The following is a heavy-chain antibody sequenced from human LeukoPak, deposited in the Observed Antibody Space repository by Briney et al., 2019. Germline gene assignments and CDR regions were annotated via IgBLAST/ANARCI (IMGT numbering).Heavy chain of an antibody. CDR3: ARGSDYEKGDAFDI. V-gene: IGHV4-59*01. Sequence: SETLSLTCTVSGGSISSYYWSWIRQPPGKGLEWIGYIYYSGSTNYNPSLKSRVTISVDTSKNQFSLKPSSVTAADTAVYYCARGSDYEKGDAFDIWGQGTMVTVSS. J-gene: IGHJ3*02. CDR1: GGSISSYY. D-gene: IGHD5-12*01. CDR2: IYYSGST.